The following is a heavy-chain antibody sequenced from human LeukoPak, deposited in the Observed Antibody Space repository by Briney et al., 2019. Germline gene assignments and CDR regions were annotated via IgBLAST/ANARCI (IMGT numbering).Heavy chain of an antibody. CDR2: FDPEDGET. V-gene: IGHV1-24*01. CDR1: VYTLTELS. D-gene: IGHD6-19*01. J-gene: IGHJ4*02. Sequence: GASVKVSCKVSVYTLTELSMHWVRHAPGKGLEWMGGFDPEDGETIYAQKFQGRVTMTEDTSTDTAYMELSSLRSEDTAVYYCATAGGYSSGKYYVDYWGQGTLVTVSS. CDR3: ATAGGYSSGKYYVDY.